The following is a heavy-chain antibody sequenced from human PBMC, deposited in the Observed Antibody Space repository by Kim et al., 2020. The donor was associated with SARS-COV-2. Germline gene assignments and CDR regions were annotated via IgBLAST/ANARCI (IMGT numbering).Heavy chain of an antibody. V-gene: IGHV7-4-1*02. CDR3: ARDFPLYGDSIFDY. D-gene: IGHD4-17*01. Sequence: AQGFTGRFVFSLDTSVSTAYLQISSLQAEDTAVYYCARDFPLYGDSIFDYWGQGTLVTVSS. J-gene: IGHJ4*02.